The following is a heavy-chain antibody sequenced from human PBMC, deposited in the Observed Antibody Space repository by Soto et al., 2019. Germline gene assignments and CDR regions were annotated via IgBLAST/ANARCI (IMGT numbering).Heavy chain of an antibody. CDR2: IYYSGST. J-gene: IGHJ5*02. V-gene: IGHV4-39*01. CDR1: GGSIISSSYY. CDR3: ARQLNAFDP. Sequence: SETLSLTCTVSGGSIISSSYYFCCIRQPPWKGLEWIGSIYYSGSTYYNPSLKSRVTISVDTSKNQFSLKLSSVTAADTAVYYCARQLNAFDPWGQGTLVTVSS.